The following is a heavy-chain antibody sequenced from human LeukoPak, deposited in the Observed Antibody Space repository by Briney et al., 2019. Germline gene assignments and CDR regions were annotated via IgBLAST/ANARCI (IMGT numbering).Heavy chain of an antibody. CDR1: GFTFSDYY. CDR2: ISSSGSTI. V-gene: IGHV3-11*01. CDR3: ARARTSTDVEMATLEDGHFDY. Sequence: GGSLRLSCAASGFTFSDYYMSWIRQAPGKGLEWVSYISSSGSTIYYADSVKGRFTISRDNAKNSLYLQMNSLRAEDTAGYYCARARTSTDVEMATLEDGHFDYWGQGTLVTVSS. J-gene: IGHJ4*02. D-gene: IGHD5-24*01.